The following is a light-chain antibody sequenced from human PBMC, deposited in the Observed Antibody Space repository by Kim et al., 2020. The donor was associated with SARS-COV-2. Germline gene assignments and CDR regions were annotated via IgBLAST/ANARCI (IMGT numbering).Light chain of an antibody. CDR1: QSVDTY. V-gene: IGKV3-11*01. J-gene: IGKJ4*01. CDR3: QQRRSWPLT. CDR2: DAS. Sequence: WAPGQIAPLTCRASQSVDTYLAWYQQKPGQAPRLLIYDASHRATDIPDRFSGSGSGTDFTLDISSLEPEDFAVYSCQQRRSWPLTFGGGTKVDIK.